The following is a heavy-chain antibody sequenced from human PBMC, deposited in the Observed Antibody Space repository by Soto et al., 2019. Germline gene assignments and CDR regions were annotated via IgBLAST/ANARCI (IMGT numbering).Heavy chain of an antibody. J-gene: IGHJ4*02. Sequence: PGESLKISCKVSGYSFTTYWIGWVRHMPGKGLECMGIIYPGDSDTRYSPSFQGQVTISADKFLGTAYLQWSSLKASDTAMYYCARLFDTSGWYDYWGQGSLVTVSS. CDR3: ARLFDTSGWYDY. V-gene: IGHV5-51*01. D-gene: IGHD6-19*01. CDR1: GYSFTTYW. CDR2: IYPGDSDT.